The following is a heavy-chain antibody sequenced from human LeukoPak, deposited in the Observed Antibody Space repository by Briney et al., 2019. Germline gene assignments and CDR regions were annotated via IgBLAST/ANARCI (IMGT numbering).Heavy chain of an antibody. CDR2: INHSGST. V-gene: IGHV4-34*01. CDR3: ARERGLGQGRIRIFGVATDAFDI. D-gene: IGHD3-3*01. J-gene: IGHJ3*02. CDR1: GGSISSYY. Sequence: SETLSLTCTVSGGSISSYYWSWIRQPPGKGLEWIGEINHSGSTNYNPSLKSRVTISVDTSKNQFSLKLSSVTAADTAVYYCARERGLGQGRIRIFGVATDAFDIWGQGTMVTVSS.